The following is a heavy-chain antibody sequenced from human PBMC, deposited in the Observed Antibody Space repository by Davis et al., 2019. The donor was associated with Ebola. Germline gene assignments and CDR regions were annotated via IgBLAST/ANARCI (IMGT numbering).Heavy chain of an antibody. CDR3: ARRDLLIQYGMDV. J-gene: IGHJ6*02. Sequence: MPGGSLRLSCAVYGGSFSGYHWSWIRQPPGKGLEWIGEITHSGSNNYTPSLKSRVTISVDTSKNQFSLKLSSVTAADTAVYYCARRDLLIQYGMDVWGQGTTVTVSS. D-gene: IGHD2-21*01. CDR2: ITHSGSN. V-gene: IGHV4-34*01. CDR1: GGSFSGYH.